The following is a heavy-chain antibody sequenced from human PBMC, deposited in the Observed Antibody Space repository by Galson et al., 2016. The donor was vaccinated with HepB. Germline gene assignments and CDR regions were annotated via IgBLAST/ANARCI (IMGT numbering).Heavy chain of an antibody. V-gene: IGHV3-30*19. CDR3: AKLDCGRDCPRDD. CDR2: LSYDGGDK. CDR1: GFTFSRYG. D-gene: IGHD2-21*02. Sequence: SLRLSCAASGFTFSRYGMHWVRQAPGKGLEWVAVLSYDGGDKHYADSVKGRFTVSRDNSKNTLFLQMNSLRVEDTAVYYCAKLDCGRDCPRDDWGQGTQVTVS. J-gene: IGHJ4*02.